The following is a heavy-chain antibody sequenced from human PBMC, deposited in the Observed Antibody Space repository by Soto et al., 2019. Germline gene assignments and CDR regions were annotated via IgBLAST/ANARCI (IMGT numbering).Heavy chain of an antibody. Sequence: SETLSLTCTVYRCSITRYYWSWIRQPPGKGLEWIGYIYYSGSTNYNPSFKSRVTISVDTSRNQFSLKLSSVTAADTAVYYCARENGVFLNWFDPWGQGTLVTVS. D-gene: IGHD4-17*01. CDR3: ARENGVFLNWFDP. J-gene: IGHJ5*02. CDR1: RCSITRYY. V-gene: IGHV4-59*12. CDR2: IYYSGST.